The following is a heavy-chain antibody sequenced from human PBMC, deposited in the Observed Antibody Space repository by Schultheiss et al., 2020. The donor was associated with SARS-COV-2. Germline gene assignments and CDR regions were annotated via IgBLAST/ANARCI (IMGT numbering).Heavy chain of an antibody. CDR3: ARDRYNWNDVGYFDY. CDR1: GFTFSSYG. D-gene: IGHD1-20*01. CDR2: ISYDGSNK. V-gene: IGHV3-30*03. Sequence: GGSLRLSCAASGFTFSSYGMHWVRQAPGKGLEWVAVISYDGSNKYYADSVKGRFTISRDNSKKTLYLQMNSLRAEDTAVYYCARDRYNWNDVGYFDYWGQGTLVTVSS. J-gene: IGHJ4*02.